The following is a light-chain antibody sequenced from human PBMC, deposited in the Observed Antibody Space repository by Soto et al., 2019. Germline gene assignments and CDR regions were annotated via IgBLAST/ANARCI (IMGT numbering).Light chain of an antibody. Sequence: EIVMTQSPATLSVSPGERATLSCRASQSVSSNLAWYQQKPGQAPRLLIYGASTRATGIPARFSGGGSGTEFTLTISSLQSEDFAVYYCQQYNNWPRTFGQGTKVDIK. CDR1: QSVSSN. V-gene: IGKV3-15*01. J-gene: IGKJ1*01. CDR2: GAS. CDR3: QQYNNWPRT.